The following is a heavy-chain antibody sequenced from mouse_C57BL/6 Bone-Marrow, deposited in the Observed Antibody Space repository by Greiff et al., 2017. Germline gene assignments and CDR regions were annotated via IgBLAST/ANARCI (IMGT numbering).Heavy chain of an antibody. V-gene: IGHV1-42*01. D-gene: IGHD1-1*01. Sequence: EVKVVESGPELVKPGASVKISCKASGYSFTGYYMNWVKQSPEKSLEWIGEINPSTGGTTYNQKFKAKATLTVDKSSSTSYMQLKSLTSDDSAVYSCAKAHYYGLDYWGQGTTLTVSS. J-gene: IGHJ2*01. CDR2: INPSTGGT. CDR1: GYSFTGYY. CDR3: AKAHYYGLDY.